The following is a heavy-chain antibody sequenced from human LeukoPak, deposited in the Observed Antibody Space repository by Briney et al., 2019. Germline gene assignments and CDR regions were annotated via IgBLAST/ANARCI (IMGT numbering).Heavy chain of an antibody. D-gene: IGHD6-19*01. CDR2: IKQDGSEK. V-gene: IGHV3-7*03. Sequence: GGSLRLPCAASGFTFSTYRMSWVRRAPGRGVEWVANIKQDGSEKHYVDSVKARLTISRDNTKNSLYLQLNSLSADDTAVYYCARNSGWYGLSWGQGTLVPVSS. CDR1: GFTFSTYR. CDR3: ARNSGWYGLS. J-gene: IGHJ4*02.